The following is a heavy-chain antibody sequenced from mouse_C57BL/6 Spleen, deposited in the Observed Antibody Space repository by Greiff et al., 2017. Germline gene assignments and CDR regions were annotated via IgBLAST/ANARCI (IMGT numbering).Heavy chain of an antibody. CDR3: ARYDGYYEVFAY. J-gene: IGHJ3*01. D-gene: IGHD2-3*01. Sequence: QVQLQQPGAELVRPGTSVKLSCKASGYTFTSSWMHWVKQRPGQGLEWIGVIDPSDSYTNYNQKFKGKATLTVDTSSSTAYMQLSSLTSADSAVYYCARYDGYYEVFAYWGQGTLVTVSA. V-gene: IGHV1-59*01. CDR2: IDPSDSYT. CDR1: GYTFTSSW.